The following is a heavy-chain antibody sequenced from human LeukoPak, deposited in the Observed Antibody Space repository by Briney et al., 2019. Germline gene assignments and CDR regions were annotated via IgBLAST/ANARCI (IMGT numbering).Heavy chain of an antibody. D-gene: IGHD5-18*01. CDR3: AKDQFRSYGSFDY. V-gene: IGHV3-9*01. CDR1: GFTFDDYA. J-gene: IGHJ4*02. Sequence: GRSLGLSCAASGFTFDDYAMHWVRQAPGKGLEWVSGISWNSGSIGYADSVKGRFTISRDNAKNSLYLQMNSLRAEDTALYYCAKDQFRSYGSFDYWGQGTLVTVSS. CDR2: ISWNSGSI.